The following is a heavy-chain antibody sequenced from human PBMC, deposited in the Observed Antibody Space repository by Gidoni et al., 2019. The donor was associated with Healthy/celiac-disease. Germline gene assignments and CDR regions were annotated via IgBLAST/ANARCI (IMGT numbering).Heavy chain of an antibody. D-gene: IGHD1-20*01. Sequence: QLQLQESGPGLVKPSETLSLTCTVSGGSISSSSYYWGWIRQPPGKGLEWIGSIYYSGSTYYNPPLKSRGNISVETSKNQFSLKLSSVTAADTAVYYCARVSSYNWNSNPDYWGQGTLVTVSS. CDR1: GGSISSSSYY. J-gene: IGHJ4*02. V-gene: IGHV4-39*07. CDR3: ARVSSYNWNSNPDY. CDR2: IYYSGST.